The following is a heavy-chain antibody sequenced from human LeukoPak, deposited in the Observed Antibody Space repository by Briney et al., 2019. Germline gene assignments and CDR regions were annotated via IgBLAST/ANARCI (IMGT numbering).Heavy chain of an antibody. CDR2: IKQDGSEK. CDR1: GFTFSSYC. V-gene: IGHV3-7*03. Sequence: PGGSLRLSCAASGFTFSSYCMSWVRQAPGKGLEGVANIKQDGSEKYYVDSVKGRFTISRDNAKNSLNLQMNGLRAEDTAAYYCESDYSGDDFDYWGQGTLVTVSS. J-gene: IGHJ4*02. CDR3: ESDYSGDDFDY. D-gene: IGHD5-12*01.